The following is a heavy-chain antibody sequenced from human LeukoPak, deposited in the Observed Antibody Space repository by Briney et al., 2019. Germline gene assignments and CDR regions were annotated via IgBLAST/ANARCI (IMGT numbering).Heavy chain of an antibody. V-gene: IGHV3-48*01. CDR3: ARVRGSYYMDV. CDR1: GFTFSTYS. Sequence: PGGSLRLSCADSGFTFSTYSMNWVRQAPGKGLEWVSYITSSTSNIYYADSVKGRFTISRDNAKNSLYLQMNSLRAEDTGVYYCARVRGSYYMDVWGKGTTVTVSS. J-gene: IGHJ6*03. CDR2: ITSSTSNI.